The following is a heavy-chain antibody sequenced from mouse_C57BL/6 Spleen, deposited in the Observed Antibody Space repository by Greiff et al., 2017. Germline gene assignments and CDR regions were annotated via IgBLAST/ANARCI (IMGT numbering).Heavy chain of an antibody. CDR1: GFTFSSYG. V-gene: IGHV5-6*01. J-gene: IGHJ1*03. Sequence: VQLKESGGDLVKPGGSLKLSCAASGFTFSSYGMSWVRQTPDKRLEWVATISSGGSYTYYPDSVKGRFTISRDNAKNTLYLQMSSLKSEDTAMYYCARQSFITTARYFDVWGTGTTVTVSS. D-gene: IGHD1-1*01. CDR2: ISSGGSYT. CDR3: ARQSFITTARYFDV.